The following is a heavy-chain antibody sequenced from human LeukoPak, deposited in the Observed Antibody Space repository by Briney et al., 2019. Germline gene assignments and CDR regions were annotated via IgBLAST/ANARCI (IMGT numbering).Heavy chain of an antibody. D-gene: IGHD6-19*01. CDR2: INHSGST. CDR3: ARRQAVAGLYYFDY. Sequence: PSETLSLTRAVYVGSFSGYYWSWIRQPPGKGREWIGQINHSGSTNYNPSLKSRVTISLDTSKNQSSLKLSYVTAADPAVYYCARRQAVAGLYYFDYWGQGTLVTVSS. CDR1: VGSFSGYY. V-gene: IGHV4-34*01. J-gene: IGHJ4*02.